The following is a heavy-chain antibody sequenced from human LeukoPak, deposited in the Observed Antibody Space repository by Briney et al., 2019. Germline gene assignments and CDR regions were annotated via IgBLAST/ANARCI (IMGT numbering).Heavy chain of an antibody. Sequence: PGGSLRLSCAASGFTFSSHSMNWVRQAPGKGLEWVSYISSSSSTIYYADSVKGRFTISRDNAKNSLYLQMNSLRDEDTAVYYCARKRWHDSTEFDYWGQGTLVTVSS. CDR2: ISSSSSTI. CDR1: GFTFSSHS. CDR3: ARKRWHDSTEFDY. D-gene: IGHD3-22*01. J-gene: IGHJ4*02. V-gene: IGHV3-48*02.